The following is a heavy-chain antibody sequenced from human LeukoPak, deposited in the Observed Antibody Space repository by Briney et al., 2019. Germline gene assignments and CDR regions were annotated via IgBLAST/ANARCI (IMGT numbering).Heavy chain of an antibody. Sequence: GGSLRLSCEAPGFTFSSYAMSWVRQAPGKGLAWVSVISSSAGSTYYADSVKGRFTISRDNSKNTLYLQMNNLRAEDTAVYYCAKPLEKYTYGGNFDYWGQGLLVTVSS. V-gene: IGHV3-23*01. D-gene: IGHD4-23*01. CDR2: ISSSAGST. CDR3: AKPLEKYTYGGNFDY. CDR1: GFTFSSYA. J-gene: IGHJ4*02.